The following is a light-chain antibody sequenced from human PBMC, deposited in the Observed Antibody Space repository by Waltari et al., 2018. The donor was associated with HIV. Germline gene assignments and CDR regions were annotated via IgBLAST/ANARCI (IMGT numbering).Light chain of an antibody. CDR2: EVF. Sequence: QSALTQPASVSGSFGQSITISCTGSSSDVGSYNLVSWYQHHPGKAPKLILYEVFKRPSGVSNLFSGSKSGNTASLTVSGLQAEDEGHYYCCSYAGSRIPFGGGTKLTVL. V-gene: IGLV2-23*02. J-gene: IGLJ2*01. CDR3: CSYAGSRIP. CDR1: SSDVGSYNL.